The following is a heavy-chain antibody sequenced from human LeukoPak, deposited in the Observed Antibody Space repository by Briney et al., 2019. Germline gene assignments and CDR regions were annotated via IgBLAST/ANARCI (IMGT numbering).Heavy chain of an antibody. Sequence: LAGGSLRLSCAASAFTFSSYAMSWVRQAPGKGLEWVSAISGSGGSTYYADSVKGRFTISRDNSKNTLSLQMSSLRAEDTAVYSCAKGDSYDTYFDYWGQGTLVTVSS. V-gene: IGHV3-23*01. CDR2: ISGSGGST. CDR1: AFTFSSYA. CDR3: AKGDSYDTYFDY. J-gene: IGHJ4*02. D-gene: IGHD5-12*01.